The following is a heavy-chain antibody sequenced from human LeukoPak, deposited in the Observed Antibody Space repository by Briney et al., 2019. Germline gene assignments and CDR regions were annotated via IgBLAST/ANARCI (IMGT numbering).Heavy chain of an antibody. CDR2: IKQDGSEK. J-gene: IGHJ4*02. CDR1: GFTFSSYW. CDR3: ARDLCKYSSSWHPDVRAIGGGFDY. D-gene: IGHD6-13*01. Sequence: GGSLRLSCAASGFTFSSYWMSWVRQAPGKGLEWVANIKQDGSEKYYVDSVKGRFTISRDNAKNSLYLQMNSLRAEDTAVYYCARDLCKYSSSWHPDVRAIGGGFDYWGQGTLVTVSS. V-gene: IGHV3-7*01.